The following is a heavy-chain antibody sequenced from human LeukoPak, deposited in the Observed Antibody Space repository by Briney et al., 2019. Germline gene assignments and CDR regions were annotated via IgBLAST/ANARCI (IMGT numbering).Heavy chain of an antibody. CDR2: INHSGST. J-gene: IGHJ6*03. Sequence: SETLFLTCAVYGGSFSGYYWSWIRQPPGKGLEWIGEINHSGSTNYNPSLKSRVTISVDTSKNQFSLKLSSVTAADTAVYYCARGAPYYDFWSGYSGFRCYYYMDVWGKGTTVTVSS. V-gene: IGHV4-34*01. CDR1: GGSFSGYY. D-gene: IGHD3-3*01. CDR3: ARGAPYYDFWSGYSGFRCYYYMDV.